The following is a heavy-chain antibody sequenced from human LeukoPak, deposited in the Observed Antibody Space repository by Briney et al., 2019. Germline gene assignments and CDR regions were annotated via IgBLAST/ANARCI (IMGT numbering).Heavy chain of an antibody. Sequence: SVKVSCKASGGTFSSYAISWVRQAPGQGLEWMGGIIPIFGTANYAQKFQGRVTITTDESTSTAYMELSSLRSEDTAVYYCARSTGIQLWSSGEMLRTHPGYYYYMDVWGKGTKVTVSS. J-gene: IGHJ6*03. D-gene: IGHD5-18*01. V-gene: IGHV1-69*05. CDR1: GGTFSSYA. CDR2: IIPIFGTA. CDR3: ARSTGIQLWSSGEMLRTHPGYYYYMDV.